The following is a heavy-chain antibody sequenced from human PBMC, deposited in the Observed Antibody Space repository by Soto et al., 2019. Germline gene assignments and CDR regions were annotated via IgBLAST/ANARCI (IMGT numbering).Heavy chain of an antibody. V-gene: IGHV3-30*18. J-gene: IGHJ4*02. CDR3: AKDYYDRSAGPVFDY. Sequence: GGSLRLSCAASGFTFSSCAMHWVRQVPGKGLEWLAVVSHDGSLYPYADSVKGRFSISRDNSRKTLYLQMNSLRAEDTAVYYCAKDYYDRSAGPVFDYWGQGTLVTVSS. CDR2: VSHDGSLY. D-gene: IGHD3-22*01. CDR1: GFTFSSCA.